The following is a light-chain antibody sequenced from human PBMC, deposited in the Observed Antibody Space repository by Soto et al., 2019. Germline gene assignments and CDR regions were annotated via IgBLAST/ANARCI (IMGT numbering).Light chain of an antibody. CDR1: SSDVGSYNL. CDR2: EVS. J-gene: IGLJ1*01. V-gene: IGLV2-23*02. Sequence: QSALTEPASVSGSPGQSMTIPCTGTSSDVGSYNLVSWYQQHPGKAPKLMIYEVSKRPSGVSNRFSGSKSGNTASLTISGLQAEDEADYYCCSYAGSSTFVFGTGTKVTV. CDR3: CSYAGSSTFV.